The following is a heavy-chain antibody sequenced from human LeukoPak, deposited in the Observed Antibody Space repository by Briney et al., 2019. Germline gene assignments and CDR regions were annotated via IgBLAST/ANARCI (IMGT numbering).Heavy chain of an antibody. CDR2: ISSSGSTI. CDR3: ARDRGIAARPQI. V-gene: IGHV3-48*03. Sequence: GGSLRLSCAASGFTFSSYEMNWVRQAPGKGLEWVSYISSSGSTIYYADSVKGRFTISRDNAKNSLYLQMNSLRAEDTAVYYCARDRGIAARPQIWGQGTMVTVSS. CDR1: GFTFSSYE. D-gene: IGHD6-6*01. J-gene: IGHJ3*02.